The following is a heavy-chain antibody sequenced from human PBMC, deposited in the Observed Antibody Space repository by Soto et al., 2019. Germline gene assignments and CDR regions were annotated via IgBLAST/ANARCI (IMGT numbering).Heavy chain of an antibody. D-gene: IGHD2-15*01. CDR2: VNSLGDVT. Sequence: EVYLLESGGGLVQPGGSLRLSGAASGFTFRNFALSWVRQAPGKGLEWVSAVNSLGDVTYNANSVRGRFTISKDFSNNTLYLQMNSLRAEDTAVYFCAKASMGYWLFDSWGQGALVTVSS. V-gene: IGHV3-23*01. J-gene: IGHJ4*02. CDR1: GFTFRNFA. CDR3: AKASMGYWLFDS.